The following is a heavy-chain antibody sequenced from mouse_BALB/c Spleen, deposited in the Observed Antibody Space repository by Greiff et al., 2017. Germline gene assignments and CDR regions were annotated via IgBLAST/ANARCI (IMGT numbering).Heavy chain of an antibody. J-gene: IGHJ2*01. D-gene: IGHD1-1*01. CDR3: ARDMITTVVAPFDY. Sequence: EVMLVESGGGLVQPGGSLRLSCATSGFTFTDYYMSWVRQPPGKALEWLGFIRNKANGYTTEYSASVKGRFTISRDNSQSILYLQMNTLRAEDSATYDCARDMITTVVAPFDYWGQGTTLTVSS. V-gene: IGHV7-3*02. CDR1: GFTFTDYY. CDR2: IRNKANGYTT.